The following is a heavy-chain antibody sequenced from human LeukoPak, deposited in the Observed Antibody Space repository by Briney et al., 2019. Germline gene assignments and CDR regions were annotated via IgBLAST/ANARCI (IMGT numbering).Heavy chain of an antibody. J-gene: IGHJ4*02. V-gene: IGHV3-15*01. D-gene: IGHD1-26*01. CDR2: IKSKTDGGTT. CDR1: GFTFSDAW. CDR3: TTRGGSFSIFDY. Sequence: GGSLRLSCAASGFTFSDAWTSWVRQAPGKRLEWVGRIKSKTDGGTTDYAAPVKGRFTISRDDSKNTLYLQMNSLKTEDTAVYYCTTRGGSFSIFDYWGQGTLVTVSS.